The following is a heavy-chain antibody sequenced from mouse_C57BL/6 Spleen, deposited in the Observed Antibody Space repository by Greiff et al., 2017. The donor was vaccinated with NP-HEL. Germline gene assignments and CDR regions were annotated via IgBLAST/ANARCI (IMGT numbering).Heavy chain of an antibody. J-gene: IGHJ4*01. D-gene: IGHD1-1*01. CDR3: ARDGDYGSSYEDAMDY. CDR1: GFTFSSYA. Sequence: EVQLVESGGGLVKPGGSLKLSCAASGFTFSSYAMSWVRQTPEKRLEWVATISDGGSYTYYPDNVKGRFTISRDNAKNNLYLQMSHLKSEDTAMYYCARDGDYGSSYEDAMDYWGQGTSVTVSS. V-gene: IGHV5-4*01. CDR2: ISDGGSYT.